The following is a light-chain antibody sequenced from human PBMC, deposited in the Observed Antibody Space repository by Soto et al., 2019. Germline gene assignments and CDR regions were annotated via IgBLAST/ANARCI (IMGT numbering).Light chain of an antibody. CDR3: KQYASGPLT. Sequence: ETVMTQSPATLSVSPGERATLSCRASQSVNSNLAWYQQESGQPPRLLVFGASTRATGVPARFSGSGSGTEFTLTISGLQSEDFAFFFCKQYASGPLTLGGGTKGE. CDR2: GAS. V-gene: IGKV3-15*01. CDR1: QSVNSN. J-gene: IGKJ4*01.